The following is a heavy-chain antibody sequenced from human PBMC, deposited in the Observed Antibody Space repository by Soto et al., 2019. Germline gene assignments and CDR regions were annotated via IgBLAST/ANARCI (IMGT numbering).Heavy chain of an antibody. Sequence: EVQLLESGGGLEQPGGSLRLSCVGSGHTFHNYAMTWVRQAPGKGLEWVSGISGSGGGTYYADSVRGRFTISRDASKNPRYLQMNSLRAEDTAVYYCAKVSRGIGVVPEALNWGQGTLVTVSS. J-gene: IGHJ4*02. CDR2: ISGSGGGT. CDR1: GHTFHNYA. CDR3: AKVSRGIGVVPEALN. D-gene: IGHD2-2*01. V-gene: IGHV3-23*01.